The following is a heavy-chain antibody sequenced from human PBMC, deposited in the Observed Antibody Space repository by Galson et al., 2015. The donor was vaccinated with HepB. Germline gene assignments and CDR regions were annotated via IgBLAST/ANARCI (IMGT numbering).Heavy chain of an antibody. CDR1: GFTFSSYW. J-gene: IGHJ4*02. D-gene: IGHD6-13*01. Sequence: SLRLSCAASGFTFSSYWMNWVRQAPGKGLVCVSRISPDGSTTSYADSVKGRFTISRDNAKNTLYLQMNSLGAEDTALYYCGRGGLPATIDYWGQGALVTVSS. CDR2: ISPDGSTT. V-gene: IGHV3-74*01. CDR3: GRGGLPATIDY.